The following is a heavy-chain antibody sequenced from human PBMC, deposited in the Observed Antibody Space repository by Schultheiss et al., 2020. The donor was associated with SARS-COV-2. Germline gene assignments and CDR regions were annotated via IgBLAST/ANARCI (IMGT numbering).Heavy chain of an antibody. CDR2: INPSGGST. CDR1: GYTFTGYY. D-gene: IGHD3-3*01. CDR3: ARGPYYDFWSGYYREANYYYYGMDV. Sequence: ASVKVSCKASGYTFTGYYMHWVRQAPGQGLEWMGIINPSGGSTSYAQKFQGRVTMTRDTSTSTVYMELRSLRSEDTAVYFCARGPYYDFWSGYYREANYYYYGMDVWGQGTTVTVSS. V-gene: IGHV1-46*01. J-gene: IGHJ6*02.